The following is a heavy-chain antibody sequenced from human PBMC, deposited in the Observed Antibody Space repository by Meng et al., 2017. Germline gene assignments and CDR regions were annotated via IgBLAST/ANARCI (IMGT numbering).Heavy chain of an antibody. V-gene: IGHV1-2*06. J-gene: IGHJ4*02. CDR1: GYTFTGYY. Sequence: QVQLVQSGAGVEEPGASVKVSCKASGYTFTGYYMHWVRQAPGQGLEWMGRINPNSGGTNYAQKFQGRVTMTRDTSISTAYMELSRLRSDDTAVYYCAREIHSSSFRYFDYWGQGTLVTVSS. D-gene: IGHD6-13*01. CDR2: INPNSGGT. CDR3: AREIHSSSFRYFDY.